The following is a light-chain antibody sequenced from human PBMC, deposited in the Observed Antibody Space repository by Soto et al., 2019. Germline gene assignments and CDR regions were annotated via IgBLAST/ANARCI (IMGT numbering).Light chain of an antibody. J-gene: IGKJ1*01. CDR1: QSVSSN. Sequence: EIVMTQSPATLSVSPGERATLSCRASQSVSSNLAWYQQKPGQSPRLLIYGASTRATGIPARFSGSGSGKEFLLTIISLQSEDFAFYSCQQYNRWPCTFGQGTKVEIK. CDR2: GAS. V-gene: IGKV3-15*01. CDR3: QQYNRWPCT.